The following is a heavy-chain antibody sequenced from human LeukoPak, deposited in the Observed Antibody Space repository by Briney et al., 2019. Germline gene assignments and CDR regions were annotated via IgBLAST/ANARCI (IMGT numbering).Heavy chain of an antibody. D-gene: IGHD4-11*01. Sequence: SETLSLTCAVSGDSISSYYWSWIRQPPGKGLEWIGYIRSSGSTNCSPSLKSRVTISIDTSKSQFSLRVNSVTAADTAVYYCARSPRTTVTTFDYWGRGTLVTVSS. CDR3: ARSPRTTVTTFDY. J-gene: IGHJ4*02. V-gene: IGHV4-59*01. CDR1: GDSISSYY. CDR2: IRSSGST.